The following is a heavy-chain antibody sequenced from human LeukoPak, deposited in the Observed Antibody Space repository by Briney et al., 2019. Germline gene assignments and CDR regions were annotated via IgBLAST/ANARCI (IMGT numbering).Heavy chain of an antibody. J-gene: IGHJ4*02. CDR3: AKNAGYSYGLYYFDY. Sequence: GGSLRLSCAGSGFTFSTYAMSWVRQAPGKGLEWVSSINSNGGRTYYADSVKGRFTISRDNSENTLYLQMDSLRAEDSAVYYCAKNAGYSYGLYYFDYWGQGTLVTVSS. V-gene: IGHV3-23*01. CDR2: INSNGGRT. CDR1: GFTFSTYA. D-gene: IGHD5-18*01.